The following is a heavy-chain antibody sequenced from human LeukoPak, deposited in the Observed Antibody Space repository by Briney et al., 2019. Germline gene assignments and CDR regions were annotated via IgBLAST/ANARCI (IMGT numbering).Heavy chain of an antibody. Sequence: SETLSLTCSVSGGSISSLYWSWIRQPPGKGLEWIGYIYFTGSTNYNASLKSRVTISVDTSKNQFSLKLSSVTAADTAVYYCARHSTDWDYFDYWGQGTLVTVSS. J-gene: IGHJ4*02. CDR3: ARHSTDWDYFDY. D-gene: IGHD6-19*01. CDR2: IYFTGST. V-gene: IGHV4-59*01. CDR1: GGSISSLY.